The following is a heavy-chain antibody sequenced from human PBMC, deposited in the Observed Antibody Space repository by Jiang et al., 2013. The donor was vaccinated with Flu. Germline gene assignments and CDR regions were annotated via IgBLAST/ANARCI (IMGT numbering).Heavy chain of an antibody. Sequence: PGLVKPSETLSLTCTVSGGSVSSGSYYWSWIRQPPGKGLEWIGYIYYSGSTNYNPSLKSRVTISVDTSKNQFSLKLSSVTAADTAVYYCARGGSSFPYYYYGMDVWGQGTTVTVSS. V-gene: IGHV4-61*01. CDR1: GGSVSSGSYY. CDR2: IYYSGST. CDR3: ARGGSSFPYYYYGMDV. J-gene: IGHJ6*02. D-gene: IGHD6-6*01.